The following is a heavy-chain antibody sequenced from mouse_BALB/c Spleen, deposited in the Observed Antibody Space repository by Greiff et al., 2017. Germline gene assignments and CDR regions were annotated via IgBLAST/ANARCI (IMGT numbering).Heavy chain of an antibody. CDR3: ARGGLRRGFAY. V-gene: IGHV1-80*01. D-gene: IGHD2-2*01. CDR1: GYAFSSYW. J-gene: IGHJ3*01. CDR2: IYPGDGDT. Sequence: QVHVKQSGAELVRPGSSVKISCKASGYAFSSYWMNWVKQRPGQGLEWIGQIYPGDGDTNYNGKFKGKATRTADKSSSTAYMQLSSLTSEDSAVYFCARGGLRRGFAYWGQGTLVTVSA.